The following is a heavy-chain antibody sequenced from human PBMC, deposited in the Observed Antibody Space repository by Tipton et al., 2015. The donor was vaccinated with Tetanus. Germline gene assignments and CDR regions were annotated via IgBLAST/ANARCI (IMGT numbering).Heavy chain of an antibody. CDR3: ARESGGGSYVLGG. J-gene: IGHJ4*02. CDR2: ISYDGSNK. V-gene: IGHV3-30-3*01. Sequence: SLRLSCAASGFTFSSYAMHWVRQAPGKGLEWVAVISYDGSNKYYADSVKGRFTISRDNSKNTLYLQMNSLRAEDTAVYYCARESGGGSYVLGGWGQGTLVTVSS. CDR1: GFTFSSYA. D-gene: IGHD1-26*01.